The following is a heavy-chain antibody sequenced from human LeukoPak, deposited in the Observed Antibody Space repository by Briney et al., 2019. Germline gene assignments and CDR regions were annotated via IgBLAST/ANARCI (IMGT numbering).Heavy chain of an antibody. CDR3: AKVSGKAPDIVLMDV. J-gene: IGHJ6*02. CDR2: ISGSGGST. Sequence: GGSLRLSCAASGFTFSSYAMSWVRQAPGKGLEWVSAISGSGGSTYYADSVKGRFTISRDNSKDTLYLQMNSLRAEDTAVYYCAKVSGKAPDIVLMDVWGQGTTVTVSS. V-gene: IGHV3-23*01. D-gene: IGHD2-8*01. CDR1: GFTFSSYA.